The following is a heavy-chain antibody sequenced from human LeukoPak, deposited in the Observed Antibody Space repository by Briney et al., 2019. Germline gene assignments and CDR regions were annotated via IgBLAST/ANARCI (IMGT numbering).Heavy chain of an antibody. V-gene: IGHV3-23*01. J-gene: IGHJ3*02. CDR2: ISGSGDNI. CDR3: AKDRVVRGVMGAFDI. D-gene: IGHD3-10*01. Sequence: GGSLRLYCAASGFTFSSYAMSWVRQATGKGLEWVSAISGSGDNIYYADSVKGRFTISRDNSKNTLYLQMNSLRAEDTAVYYCAKDRVVRGVMGAFDIWGQGTMVTVSS. CDR1: GFTFSSYA.